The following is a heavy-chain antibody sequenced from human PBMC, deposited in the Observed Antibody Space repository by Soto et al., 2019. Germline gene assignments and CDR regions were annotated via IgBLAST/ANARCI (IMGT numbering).Heavy chain of an antibody. CDR2: INAGNGNT. J-gene: IGHJ4*02. V-gene: IGHV1-3*01. CDR1: GYTFTSYA. Sequence: QVQLVQSGAEVKKPGASVKVSCKASGYTFTSYAMHWVRQAPGQRLEWMGWINAGNGNTKYSQKFQGRVTITRDTSASTAYMELSSLRSEDTAVYYCARAVWDIVVVVAAPITPYFDYWGQGTLVTVSS. CDR3: ARAVWDIVVVVAAPITPYFDY. D-gene: IGHD2-15*01.